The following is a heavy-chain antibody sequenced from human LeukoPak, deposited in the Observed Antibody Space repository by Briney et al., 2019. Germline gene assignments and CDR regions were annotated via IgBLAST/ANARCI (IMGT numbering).Heavy chain of an antibody. D-gene: IGHD2-2*01. V-gene: IGHV3-30*02. CDR3: AKSSVRGTYCSSTSCTSYYYYYMDV. Sequence: PGGSLRLSCAASGFTFSSYGMHWVRQAPGKGPEWVAFIRYDGSNKYYADSVKGRFTISRDNSKNTLYLQMNSLRAEDTAVYYCAKSSVRGTYCSSTSCTSYYYYYMDVWGKGTTVTVSS. CDR1: GFTFSSYG. J-gene: IGHJ6*03. CDR2: IRYDGSNK.